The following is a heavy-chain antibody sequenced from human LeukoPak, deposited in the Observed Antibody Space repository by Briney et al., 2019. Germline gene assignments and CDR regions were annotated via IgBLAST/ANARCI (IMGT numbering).Heavy chain of an antibody. V-gene: IGHV5-51*01. D-gene: IGHD5-12*01. CDR3: ARRDTGFEFFDS. J-gene: IGHJ4*02. CDR2: IYPGDSDT. CDR1: GYSFTNYW. Sequence: GESLKISCKGSGYSFTNYWIGWVRQMAGQGLEWIGIIYPGDSDTRYSPSLQGQVTISADKSISTAYLQWSSPKASDTAIYYCARRDTGFEFFDSWGQGTLVTVSS.